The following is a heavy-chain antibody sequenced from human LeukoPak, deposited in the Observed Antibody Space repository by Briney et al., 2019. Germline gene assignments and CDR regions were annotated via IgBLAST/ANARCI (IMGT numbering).Heavy chain of an antibody. J-gene: IGHJ4*02. V-gene: IGHV1-2*02. CDR1: GYTFTGYY. CDR3: ARVHYYGDYSSDY. Sequence: ASVKVSCKASGYTFTGYYIHWVRQAPGQGLEWMGWINPNSGGTNYAQKFQGRVTMTRDTSISTAYMELSRLRSDDTAMYYCARVHYYGDYSSDYWGQGTLVTVSS. D-gene: IGHD4-17*01. CDR2: INPNSGGT.